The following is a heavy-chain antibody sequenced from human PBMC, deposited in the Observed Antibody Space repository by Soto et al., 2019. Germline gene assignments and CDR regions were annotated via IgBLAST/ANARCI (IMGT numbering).Heavy chain of an antibody. CDR2: IGSRGETYAT. D-gene: IGHD3-9*01. CDR1: GFTFGASA. Sequence: EVQLVESGGGLVQPGGSLKLSCAASGFTFGASALHWVRQASGKGLEWLGRIGSRGETYATTYAASVKGRFTISRDDSKKTAYLQMDSLEGEDTAVYSGSRGDSDWFFNWGRGTLVTVSS. V-gene: IGHV3-73*02. CDR3: SRGDSDWFFN. J-gene: IGHJ4*02.